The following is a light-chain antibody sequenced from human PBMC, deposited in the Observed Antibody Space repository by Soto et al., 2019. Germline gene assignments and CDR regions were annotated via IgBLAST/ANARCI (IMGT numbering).Light chain of an antibody. V-gene: IGKV1-17*01. CDR3: LHYSSYPYT. Sequence: DIQMTQSPSSLSASVGDRVTITCRASQDIRDDLGWYQQKPGKAPKRLIYGASRLQSGVQSRFNGSGSGTGVNLTISSLQPEDFATYYCLHYSSYPYTFGQGTKLEIK. J-gene: IGKJ2*01. CDR2: GAS. CDR1: QDIRDD.